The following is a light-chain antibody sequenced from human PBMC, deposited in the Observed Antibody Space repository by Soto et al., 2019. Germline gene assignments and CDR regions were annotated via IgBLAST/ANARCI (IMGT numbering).Light chain of an antibody. J-gene: IGKJ1*01. Sequence: IVLTQSPGTLSLSPGERATLSCRASQSVSSYLAWYQQKPGQAPRLLIYGASSRATGIPDRFSGSGSGTDFTLTINRLEPEDFAVYYCQQYDSSPRTFGQGTKVDIK. CDR1: QSVSSY. CDR2: GAS. V-gene: IGKV3-20*01. CDR3: QQYDSSPRT.